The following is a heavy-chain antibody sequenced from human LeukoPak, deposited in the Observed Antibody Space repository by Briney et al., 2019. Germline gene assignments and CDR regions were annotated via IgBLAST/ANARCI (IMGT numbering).Heavy chain of an antibody. J-gene: IGHJ3*02. Sequence: SETLSLTCAVYGGSFSGYYWSWIRQPPGKGLEWIGEINHSGSTYYNPSLKSRVTISVDTSKNQFSLKLSSVTAADTAVYYCARHLPYCSSTSCYTVGDAFDIWGQGTMVTVSS. CDR1: GGSFSGYY. V-gene: IGHV4-34*01. CDR2: INHSGST. CDR3: ARHLPYCSSTSCYTVGDAFDI. D-gene: IGHD2-2*02.